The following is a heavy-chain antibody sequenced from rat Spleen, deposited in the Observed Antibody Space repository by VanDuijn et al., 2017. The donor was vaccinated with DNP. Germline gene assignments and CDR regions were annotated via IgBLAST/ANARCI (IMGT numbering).Heavy chain of an antibody. D-gene: IGHD1-10*01. CDR1: GFTFSNYG. V-gene: IGHV5S13*01. CDR3: ARRLITTTSFDY. Sequence: EVQLVESGGGLVQPGRSLKLSCAASGFTFSNYGMAWVRQAPTKGLEWVASITNSGNTYYRDSVKGRFTISRDNAKSTLYLQIDSLRSEGTATYYCARRLITTTSFDYWGQGVMVTVSS. CDR2: ITNSGNT. J-gene: IGHJ2*01.